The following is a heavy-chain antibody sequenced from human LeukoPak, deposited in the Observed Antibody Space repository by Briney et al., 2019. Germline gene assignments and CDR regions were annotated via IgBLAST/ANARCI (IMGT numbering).Heavy chain of an antibody. V-gene: IGHV4-39*01. D-gene: IGHD6-19*01. CDR2: IYYSGST. J-gene: IGHJ3*02. CDR3: ARTMYSSGWYYGAFDI. Sequence: PSETLSLTCTVSGGSISSSSYYWGWIRQPPGKGLEWIGSIYYSGSTYYNPSLKSRVTISVDTSKNQFSLKLSSVTAADTAVYYCARTMYSSGWYYGAFDIWGQGTMVTVSS. CDR1: GGSISSSSYY.